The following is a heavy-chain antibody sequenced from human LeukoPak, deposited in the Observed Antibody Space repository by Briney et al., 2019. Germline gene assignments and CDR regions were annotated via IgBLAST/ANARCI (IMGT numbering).Heavy chain of an antibody. CDR2: ISSSSSYI. J-gene: IGHJ4*02. CDR3: ARDCPTVEIFDY. D-gene: IGHD4-23*01. Sequence: GGSLRLSCAASGFTFSSYSINWVRQAPGKGLEWVSSISSSSSYIYYADSVKGRFTISRDNAKNSLYPQMNSLRAEDTAVYYCARDCPTVEIFDYWGQGTLVTVSS. CDR1: GFTFSSYS. V-gene: IGHV3-21*01.